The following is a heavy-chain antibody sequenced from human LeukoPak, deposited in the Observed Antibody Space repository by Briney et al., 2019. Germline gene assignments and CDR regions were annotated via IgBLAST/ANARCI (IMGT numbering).Heavy chain of an antibody. J-gene: IGHJ4*02. V-gene: IGHV4-59*01. CDR2: IYYSGST. CDR1: GGSISSYY. CDR3: ARVLLWFGEFTPFFDY. D-gene: IGHD3-10*01. Sequence: SETLSLTCTVSGGSISSYYWSWIRQPPGKGLEWIGYIYYSGSTNYNPSLKSRVSISVDTSKNQFSLKLSSVTAADTAVYYCARVLLWFGEFTPFFDYWGQGTLVTVSS.